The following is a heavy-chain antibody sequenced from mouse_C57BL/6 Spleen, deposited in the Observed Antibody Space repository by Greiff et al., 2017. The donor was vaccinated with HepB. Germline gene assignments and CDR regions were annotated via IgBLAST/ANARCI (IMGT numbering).Heavy chain of an antibody. D-gene: IGHD1-1*01. CDR2: INYDGSST. J-gene: IGHJ1*03. CDR1: GFTFSDYY. V-gene: IGHV5-16*01. Sequence: EVKLVESEGGLVQPGSSMKLSCTASGFTFSDYYMAWVRQVPEKGLEWVANINYDGSSTYYLDSLKSRFIISRDNAKNILYLQMSSLKSEDTATYYCAREDYYDWYFDVWGTGTTVTVSS. CDR3: AREDYYDWYFDV.